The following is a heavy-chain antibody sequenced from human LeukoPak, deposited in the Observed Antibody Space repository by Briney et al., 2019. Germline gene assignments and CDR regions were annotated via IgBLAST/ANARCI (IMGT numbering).Heavy chain of an antibody. Sequence: SETLSLTCAVYGGSFSGYYWSWIRQPPGKGLEWIGEINHSGSTNYNPSLKSRVTISVDTSKNQFSLKLSFVTAADTAVYYCARHSRNSRGYGDYSPYYWGQGTLVTVSS. CDR2: INHSGST. V-gene: IGHV4-34*01. D-gene: IGHD4-17*01. J-gene: IGHJ4*02. CDR3: ARHSRNSRGYGDYSPYY. CDR1: GGSFSGYY.